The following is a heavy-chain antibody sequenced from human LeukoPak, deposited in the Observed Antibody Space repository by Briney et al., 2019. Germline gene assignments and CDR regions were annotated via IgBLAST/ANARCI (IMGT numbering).Heavy chain of an antibody. J-gene: IGHJ6*02. CDR1: GFTFTTHN. V-gene: IGHV3-33*01. CDR3: ARGGGLDV. D-gene: IGHD3-16*01. Sequence: GGSLRLSCAASGFTFTTHNMHWVRQAPGKGLEWMAFISYGGVFKQYADSVKGRFTVSRDNSKNTLYLQMSNLRAEDTAVYFCARGGGLDVWGQGATVTVSS. CDR2: ISYGGVFK.